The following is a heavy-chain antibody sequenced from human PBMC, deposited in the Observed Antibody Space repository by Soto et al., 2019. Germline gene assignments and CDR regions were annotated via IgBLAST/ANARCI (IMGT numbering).Heavy chain of an antibody. CDR1: GYTFTDYY. Sequence: QVQLVQSGAEVKKPGASVKVSCKASGYTFTDYYMHWVRQAPGQGLEWMAWINPNSGVTKYEQKFHGRVTMTRDTSISTAYMDLSGLISDDTAVYFCARGRPVAGAGDPSGYWGQGTLVTVSS. J-gene: IGHJ4*02. V-gene: IGHV1-2*02. D-gene: IGHD6-19*01. CDR3: ARGRPVAGAGDPSGY. CDR2: INPNSGVT.